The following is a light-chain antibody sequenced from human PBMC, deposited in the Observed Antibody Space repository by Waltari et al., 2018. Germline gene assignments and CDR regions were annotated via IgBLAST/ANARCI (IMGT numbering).Light chain of an antibody. J-gene: IGLJ3*02. CDR1: NSNVGGSS. CDR3: AAWDDRLKGWV. CDR2: NGD. V-gene: IGLV1-44*01. Sequence: QSVLTQPPSASGTPGQRVTISCSGSNSNVGGSSLNWYQQLPGTAPKLLIHNGDPRPSGVPDRFSGSKSANSTSLAISDLQSEDEADYYCAAWDDRLKGWVFGGGTKVTVL.